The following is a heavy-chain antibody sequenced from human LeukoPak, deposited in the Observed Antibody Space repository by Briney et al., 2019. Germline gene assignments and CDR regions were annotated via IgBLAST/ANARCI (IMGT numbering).Heavy chain of an antibody. CDR1: GMAFSNSI. Sequence: GGSLRLSCVASGMAFSNSIMHWVRQAPGKGLEWVSAMSYDGFSKYYADSMKGRLTISRDDSKNTVYLQMKSLRPEDTAVYYCAREGHTSGYCGTFDVWGQGTTVAVS. D-gene: IGHD3-22*01. J-gene: IGHJ3*01. V-gene: IGHV3-30*04. CDR3: AREGHTSGYCGTFDV. CDR2: MSYDGFSK.